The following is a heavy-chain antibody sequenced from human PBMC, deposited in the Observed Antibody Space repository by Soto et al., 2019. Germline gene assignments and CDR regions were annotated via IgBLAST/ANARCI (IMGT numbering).Heavy chain of an antibody. D-gene: IGHD5-12*01. CDR3: ATRDSGRFY. J-gene: IGHJ4*02. CDR1: GVSISSHDW. CDR2: SHESGNT. Sequence: QVQLQESGSGQVKPSGTLYLTCAVSGVSISSHDWWTWVRQPPGKGLEWIGESHESGNTNYNSSLESRVTISLDKSKNQFSLKLTSVTVADTAVYYCATRDSGRFYWGQGTLVTVSS. V-gene: IGHV4-4*02.